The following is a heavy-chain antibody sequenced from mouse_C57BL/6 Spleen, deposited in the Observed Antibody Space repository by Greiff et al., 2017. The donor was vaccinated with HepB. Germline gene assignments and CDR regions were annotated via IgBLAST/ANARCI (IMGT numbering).Heavy chain of an antibody. V-gene: IGHV3-6*01. CDR1: GYSITSGYY. CDR2: ISYDGSN. Sequence: EVQLQESGPGLVKPSQSLSLTCSVTGYSITSGYYWNWIRQFPGNKLEWMGYISYDGSNNYNPSLKNRISITRDTSKNQFFLKLNSVTTEDTATYYCARDWDASPFAYWGQGTLVTVSA. CDR3: ARDWDASPFAY. J-gene: IGHJ3*01. D-gene: IGHD4-1*01.